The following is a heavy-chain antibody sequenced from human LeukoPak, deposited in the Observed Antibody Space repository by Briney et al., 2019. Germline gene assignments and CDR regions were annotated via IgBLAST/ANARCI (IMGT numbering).Heavy chain of an antibody. V-gene: IGHV3-7*01. CDR1: GFTFSSYG. CDR2: IKQDGSEK. J-gene: IGHJ6*03. CDR3: ARDRREIQVWPREYYYNYMDV. D-gene: IGHD5-18*01. Sequence: GGSLRLSCAASGFTFSSYGMHWVRQAPGKGLEGVANIKQDGSEKYYVDSVKGRFTISRDNAKNSMYLQMPSLRAEDTAVYYCARDRREIQVWPREYYYNYMDVWGKGTTVTISS.